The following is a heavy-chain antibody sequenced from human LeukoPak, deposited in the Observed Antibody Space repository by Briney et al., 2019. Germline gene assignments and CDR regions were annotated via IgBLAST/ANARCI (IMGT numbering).Heavy chain of an antibody. V-gene: IGHV1-18*01. D-gene: IGHD4-17*01. CDR2: ISAYNGDT. CDR3: ARVFYGDYNWFDP. Sequence: GASVKVSCKASGYTFTSYGISWVRQAPGQGLEWMGWISAYNGDTNYAQILQGRVTMTTDTSTSTAYMELRSLRPDDTAVYYCARVFYGDYNWFDPWGQGTLVTVSS. J-gene: IGHJ5*02. CDR1: GYTFTSYG.